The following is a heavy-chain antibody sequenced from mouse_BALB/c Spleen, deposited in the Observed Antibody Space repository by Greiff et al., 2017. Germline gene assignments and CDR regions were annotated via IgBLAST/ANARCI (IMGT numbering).Heavy chain of an antibody. D-gene: IGHD1-1*02. CDR3: ARGWEGFDY. V-gene: IGHV1-84*02. CDR1: GYTFTSYY. Sequence: QVQLQQPGAELVRPGASVKLSCKASGYTFTSYYINWVKQKPGQGLEWIGWIYPGSGNTKYNEKFKGKATLTVDTSSSTAYMQLSSLTSEDTAVYFCARGWEGFDYWGQGTTLTVSS. CDR2: IYPGSGNT. J-gene: IGHJ2*01.